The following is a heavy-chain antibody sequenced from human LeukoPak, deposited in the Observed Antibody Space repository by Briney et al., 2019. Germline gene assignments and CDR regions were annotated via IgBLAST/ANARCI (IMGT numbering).Heavy chain of an antibody. V-gene: IGHV1-46*01. CDR2: INPSGSST. CDR1: GYTFTSYY. CDR3: ASGYCSGGSCYSAEYFQH. Sequence: GASVTVSFKASGYTFTSYYMHWVRQAPGQGLEWMGIINPSGSSTSYAKKFQGRVTMTRDTSTSTVYMELSSLRSEDTAVYYCASGYCSGGSCYSAEYFQHWGQGTLVTVSS. D-gene: IGHD2-15*01. J-gene: IGHJ1*01.